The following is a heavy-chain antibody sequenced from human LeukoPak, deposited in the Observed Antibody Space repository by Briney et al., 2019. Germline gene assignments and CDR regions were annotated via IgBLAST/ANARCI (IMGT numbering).Heavy chain of an antibody. CDR1: GFTLSSYR. D-gene: IGHD3-16*01. CDR2: ISSFSGTI. J-gene: IGHJ4*02. CDR3: ARDQGGVGY. Sequence: PGGSLRLSCTASGFTLSSYRMNWVRQAPGKGLEWVSYISSFSGTINYADSVKGRFTISRDNAKNSLYLQMNSLRAEDTAVYYCARDQGGVGYWGQGTLVTVSS. V-gene: IGHV3-48*01.